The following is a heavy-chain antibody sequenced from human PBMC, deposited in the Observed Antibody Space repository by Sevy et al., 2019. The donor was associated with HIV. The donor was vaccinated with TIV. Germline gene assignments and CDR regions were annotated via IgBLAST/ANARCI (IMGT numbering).Heavy chain of an antibody. CDR1: GGSISSYY. Sequence: SETLSLTCTVSGGSISSYYWSWIRQPPGKGLEWIGYIYYSGSTNYNPSLKSRVTISVDTSKNQFSLKLSSVTAADTAVYYCARSAYPAYYFDYWGQGTLVTVSS. CDR2: IYYSGST. D-gene: IGHD2-2*01. V-gene: IGHV4-59*01. CDR3: ARSAYPAYYFDY. J-gene: IGHJ4*02.